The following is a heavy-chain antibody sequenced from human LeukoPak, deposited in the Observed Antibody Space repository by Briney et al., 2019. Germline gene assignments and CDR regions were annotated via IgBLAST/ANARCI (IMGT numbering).Heavy chain of an antibody. CDR1: GYTLTELS. J-gene: IGHJ4*02. Sequence: ASVKVSCKVSGYTLTELSMHWVRQAHGKGLEWMGWISAYNGNTNYAQKLQGRVTMTTDTSTRTAYMELRSLRSDDTAVYYCARDTYSGYDYDPYYFDYWGQGTLVTVSS. D-gene: IGHD5-12*01. CDR2: ISAYNGNT. CDR3: ARDTYSGYDYDPYYFDY. V-gene: IGHV1-18*01.